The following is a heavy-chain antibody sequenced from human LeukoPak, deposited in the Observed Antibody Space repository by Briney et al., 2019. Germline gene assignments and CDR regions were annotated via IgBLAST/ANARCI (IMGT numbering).Heavy chain of an antibody. CDR3: ARDSGSYSGYDNFDY. J-gene: IGHJ4*02. Sequence: ASVKVSCKASGATFSSYAISWVRQAPGQRLEWMGGIIPIFGTAKYAQKFQGRVTITADESTSTAYMELSSLRSEGTAVYYCARDSGSYSGYDNFDYWGQGTLVTVSS. CDR2: IIPIFGTA. D-gene: IGHD5-12*01. CDR1: GATFSSYA. V-gene: IGHV1-69*01.